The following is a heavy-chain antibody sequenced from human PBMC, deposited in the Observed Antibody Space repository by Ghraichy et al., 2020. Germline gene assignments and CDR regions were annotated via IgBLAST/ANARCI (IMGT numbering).Heavy chain of an antibody. CDR2: ISGGGAT. CDR3: ARDISPPYGLDV. J-gene: IGHJ6*02. CDR1: DFTVGSHY. Sequence: GGSLRRSCEASDFTVGSHYMSWVRQTPGKGLEWVSVISGGGATFYADSVKGRFTISRHNSKNTLYLQLSSLRTDDTAVYYCARDISPPYGLDVWGQGTTVTVSS. V-gene: IGHV3-53*04. D-gene: IGHD3-3*02.